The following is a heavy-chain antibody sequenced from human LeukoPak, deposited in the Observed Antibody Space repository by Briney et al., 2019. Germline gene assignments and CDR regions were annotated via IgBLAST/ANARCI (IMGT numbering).Heavy chain of an antibody. V-gene: IGHV3-7*01. D-gene: IGHD6-19*01. CDR3: ARDEQWLATVT. J-gene: IGHJ4*02. Sequence: GGSLRLSCAASGFTFSNYWMSWVRQAPGKGLEWVANIKEDGSEKYYVDSVKGRFTISRDNAKNSLYLQMNSLRAEDTAVYYCARDEQWLATVTWGQGTWSPSPQ. CDR2: IKEDGSEK. CDR1: GFTFSNYW.